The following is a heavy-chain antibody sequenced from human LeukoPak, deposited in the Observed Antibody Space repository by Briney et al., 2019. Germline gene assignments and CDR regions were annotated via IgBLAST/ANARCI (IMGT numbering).Heavy chain of an antibody. D-gene: IGHD5-18*01. V-gene: IGHV4-59*07. CDR1: GDSITGYY. CDR2: VYHTGKC. Sequence: PTDTLSFTCTVSGDSITGYYWTWVRQPPGKGLEWIGYVYHTGKCNYNPSVRSRITMSVDTSKNQYSMKLTSVTAADTAVYFCARALDTWSALDYWGLGTLVTASS. CDR3: ARALDTWSALDY. J-gene: IGHJ4*02.